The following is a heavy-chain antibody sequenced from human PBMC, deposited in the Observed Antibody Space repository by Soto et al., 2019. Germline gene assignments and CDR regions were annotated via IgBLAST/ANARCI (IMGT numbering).Heavy chain of an antibody. CDR1: GGSFSGYY. CDR3: AYDFWSGYYSSL. J-gene: IGHJ4*02. V-gene: IGHV4-34*01. D-gene: IGHD3-3*01. Sequence: KPSETLSLTCAVYGGSFSGYYWSWIRQPPGKGLEWIGEINHSGSTNYNPSLKSRVTISVDTSKNQFSLKLSSVTAADTAVYYCAYDFWSGYYSSLWGQGTLVTV. CDR2: INHSGST.